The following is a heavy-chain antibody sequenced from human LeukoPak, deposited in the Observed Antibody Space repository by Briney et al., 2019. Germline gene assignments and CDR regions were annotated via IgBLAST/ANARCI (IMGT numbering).Heavy chain of an antibody. D-gene: IGHD2-15*01. Sequence: GSGGSTSSADSVKGRFTISRDNSKNTLYLQMNSLRAEDTAVYYCAKDPEKYCSGGSCYFDYWGQGTLVTVSS. V-gene: IGHV3-23*01. J-gene: IGHJ4*02. CDR3: AKDPEKYCSGGSCYFDY. CDR2: GSGGST.